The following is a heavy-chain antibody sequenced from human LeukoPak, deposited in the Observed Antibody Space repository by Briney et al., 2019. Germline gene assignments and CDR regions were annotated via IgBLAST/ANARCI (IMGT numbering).Heavy chain of an antibody. Sequence: ASVKVSCKASGYTFTGYYMHWVRQAPGRGLEWMGWINPNSGGTNYAQKFQGRVTMTRDTSISTAYMELSRLRSDDTAVYYCARAIGSTGAIVVVPAALTIDYWGQGTLVTVSS. CDR3: ARAIGSTGAIVVVPAALTIDY. D-gene: IGHD2-2*01. CDR1: GYTFTGYY. J-gene: IGHJ4*02. CDR2: INPNSGGT. V-gene: IGHV1-2*02.